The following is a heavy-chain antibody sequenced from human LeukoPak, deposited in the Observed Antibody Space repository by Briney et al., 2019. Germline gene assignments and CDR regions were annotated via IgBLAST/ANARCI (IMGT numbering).Heavy chain of an antibody. CDR3: AKAPSEDYFDY. J-gene: IGHJ4*02. Sequence: GGSLRLSCAASGFNFDDYVMHWVRQAPGKGLEWVSSISGNSRSIGYADSVKGRFTISRDNGKNFLYLQMNSLRTEDTALYYCAKAPSEDYFDYWGQGTLVTVSS. CDR2: ISGNSRSI. CDR1: GFNFDDYV. V-gene: IGHV3-9*01.